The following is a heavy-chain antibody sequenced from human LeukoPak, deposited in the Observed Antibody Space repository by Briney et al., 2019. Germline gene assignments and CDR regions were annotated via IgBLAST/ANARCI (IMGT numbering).Heavy chain of an antibody. J-gene: IGHJ4*02. CDR1: GFTFSTYW. Sequence: GGSLRLSCAASGFTFSTYWMSWVRQAPGKGLECVANIKQDGSDKHYLDSVKGRFTISRDNAKNSLYLQMSSLRGEGTAVYYCARWDLLVANGGFDYWGQGTLVTVSS. V-gene: IGHV3-7*01. D-gene: IGHD2-8*02. CDR3: ARWDLLVANGGFDY. CDR2: IKQDGSDK.